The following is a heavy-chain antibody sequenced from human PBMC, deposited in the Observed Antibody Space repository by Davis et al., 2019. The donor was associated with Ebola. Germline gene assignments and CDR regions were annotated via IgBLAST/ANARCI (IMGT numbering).Heavy chain of an antibody. V-gene: IGHV3-21*01. J-gene: IGHJ4*02. Sequence: GESLKISCAASGFIFSDYAMDWVRQAPGKGLEWVSSISNSGNQMYYADSVRGRFSISRDNAKKSVYLQMDSLRAEDTAVYYCASATYNFLRHWGQGTLVTVSS. CDR3: ASATYNFLRH. CDR2: ISNSGNQM. D-gene: IGHD3-3*01. CDR1: GFIFSDYA.